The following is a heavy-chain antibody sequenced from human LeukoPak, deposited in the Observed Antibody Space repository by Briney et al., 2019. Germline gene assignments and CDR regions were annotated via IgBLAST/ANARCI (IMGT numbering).Heavy chain of an antibody. CDR2: IWYDGSNK. CDR3: ARDRGPYSGSTEGAFDI. V-gene: IGHV3-33*01. Sequence: GGSLRLSCAASGFTFSSYGMHWVRQAPGKGLEWVAVIWYDGSNKYYADSVKGRFTISRDNSKNTLYLQMNSLRAEDTAVYYCARDRGPYSGSTEGAFDIWGQGTMVTVSS. CDR1: GFTFSSYG. J-gene: IGHJ3*02. D-gene: IGHD1-26*01.